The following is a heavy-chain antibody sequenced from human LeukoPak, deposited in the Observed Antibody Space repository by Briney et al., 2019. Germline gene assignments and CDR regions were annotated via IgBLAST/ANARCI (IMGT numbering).Heavy chain of an antibody. CDR2: IYYSGCT. CDR3: ARGPDYYGSGSYYTRGYYYYMDV. CDR1: GGSISSSSYY. V-gene: IGHV4-39*07. Sequence: SETLSPTCTVSGGSISSSSYYWGWIRQPPGKGLEWIGRIYYSGCTYYNPSLKSRVTISVDTSKNQFSLKLSSVTAADTAVYYCARGPDYYGSGSYYTRGYYYYMDVWGKGTTVTVSS. D-gene: IGHD3-10*01. J-gene: IGHJ6*03.